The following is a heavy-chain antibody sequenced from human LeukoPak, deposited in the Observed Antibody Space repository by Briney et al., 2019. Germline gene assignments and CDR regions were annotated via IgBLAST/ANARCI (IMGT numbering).Heavy chain of an antibody. CDR3: ARGHCSSTSCYPL. CDR1: GGSFSGYY. CDR2: INHSGST. Sequence: SETLSLTCAVYGGSFSGYYWSWIRQPPGKGLEWIGEINHSGSTNYNPSLKSRVTISVDTSKNQFSLKLSSVTAADTAVYYCARGHCSSTSCYPLWGQGTLVTVSS. V-gene: IGHV4-34*01. J-gene: IGHJ4*02. D-gene: IGHD2-2*01.